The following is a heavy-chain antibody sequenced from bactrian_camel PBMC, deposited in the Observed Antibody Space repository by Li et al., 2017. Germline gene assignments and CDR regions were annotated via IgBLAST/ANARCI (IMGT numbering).Heavy chain of an antibody. CDR2: IDDGGRE. J-gene: IGHJ4*01. V-gene: IGHV3S53*01. CDR1: GYRISIMC. D-gene: IGHD3*01. CDR3: AATSLFMTPVQTLNPAPYNY. Sequence: HVQLVESGGGSVQAGGSLRLSCAAPGYRISIMCVGWFRQAPGKEREGVAAIDDGGREQYAESVKGRFTISRDGAKNTVYLQMNSLEPEDTAMYYCAATSLFMTPVQTLNPAPYNYWGPGTQVTVS.